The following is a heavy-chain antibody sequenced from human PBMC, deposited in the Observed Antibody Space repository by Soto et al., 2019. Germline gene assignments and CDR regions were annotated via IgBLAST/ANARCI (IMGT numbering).Heavy chain of an antibody. J-gene: IGHJ6*03. CDR3: ARTPNYYYYYMDV. V-gene: IGHV3-9*01. CDR1: GFTFDDYA. Sequence: TGGSLRLSCAASGFTFDDYAMHWVRQAPGKGLEWVSGISWNSGSIGYADSVKGRFTISRDNAKNSLYLQMNSLRAEDTALYYCARTPNYYYYYMDVWGKGTTVTVSS. CDR2: ISWNSGSI.